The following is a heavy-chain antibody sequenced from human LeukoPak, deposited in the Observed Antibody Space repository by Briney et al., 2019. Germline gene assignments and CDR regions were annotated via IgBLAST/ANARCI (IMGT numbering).Heavy chain of an antibody. CDR1: GFXFSSYW. CDR3: ARDRIVGARDLFDY. V-gene: IGHV3-74*01. J-gene: IGHJ4*02. CDR2: INSDGSST. Sequence: GGSLRLSCAASGFXFSSYWIHWVRQAPGKGLVWVSRINSDGSSTSYADSVKGRFTISRDNTKNTLYLQMNSLRAEDTAVYYCARDRIVGARDLFDYWGQGTLVTVSS. D-gene: IGHD1-26*01.